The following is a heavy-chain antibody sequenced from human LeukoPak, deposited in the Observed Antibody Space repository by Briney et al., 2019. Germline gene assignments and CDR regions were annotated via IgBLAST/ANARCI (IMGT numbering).Heavy chain of an antibody. CDR3: ARQYSSSWIDY. D-gene: IGHD6-13*01. CDR2: IYYSGST. J-gene: IGHJ4*02. Sequence: PSETLSLTCTVSGGSISSYYWSWIPQPPGKGLEWIGYIYYSGSTNYNPSLKSRVTISVDTSKNQFSLKLSSVTAADTAVYYCARQYSSSWIDYWGQGTLVTVSS. CDR1: GGSISSYY. V-gene: IGHV4-59*08.